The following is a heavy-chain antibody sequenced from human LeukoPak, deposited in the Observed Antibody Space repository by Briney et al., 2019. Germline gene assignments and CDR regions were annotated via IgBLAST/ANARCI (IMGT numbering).Heavy chain of an antibody. Sequence: PGGSLRLSCAASGFTFSSYAMSWVRQAPGKGLEWVPAISGSGGSTYYADSVKGRFTISRDNSKNTLYLQMNSLRAEDTAVYYCAKEELTYYYDSSGYLDAFDIWGQGTMVTVSS. CDR2: ISGSGGST. D-gene: IGHD3-22*01. CDR3: AKEELTYYYDSSGYLDAFDI. J-gene: IGHJ3*02. V-gene: IGHV3-23*01. CDR1: GFTFSSYA.